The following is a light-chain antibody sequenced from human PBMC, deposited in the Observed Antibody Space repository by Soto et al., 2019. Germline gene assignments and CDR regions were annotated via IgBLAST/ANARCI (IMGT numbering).Light chain of an antibody. CDR3: MQALQTPYT. V-gene: IGKV2-28*01. Sequence: DIVMTQSPLSLPVTPGEPASISCRSSQSLLHSNGYNYLDWNLQKPGQSPQLLIYLGSNRASGVPDRFSGSGSGTDFTLKISRVEAEDVGVYYCMQALQTPYTFGQGTKLEI. CDR1: QSLLHSNGYNY. CDR2: LGS. J-gene: IGKJ2*01.